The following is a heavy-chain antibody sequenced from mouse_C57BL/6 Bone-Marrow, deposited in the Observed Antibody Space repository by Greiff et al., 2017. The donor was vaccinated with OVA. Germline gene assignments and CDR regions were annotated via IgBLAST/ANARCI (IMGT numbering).Heavy chain of an antibody. CDR1: GYTFTGYW. CDR3: ARGGNERYFDV. D-gene: IGHD2-1*01. J-gene: IGHJ1*03. Sequence: VQLQQSGAELMKPGASVKLSCKATGYTFTGYWIEWAKQRPGHGLEWIGDIYPGGGYTNYNEKFKGKATLTADKSSSTAYMQFSSLTSEDSAIDYCARGGNERYFDVWGTGTTVTVAS. V-gene: IGHV1-63*01. CDR2: IYPGGGYT.